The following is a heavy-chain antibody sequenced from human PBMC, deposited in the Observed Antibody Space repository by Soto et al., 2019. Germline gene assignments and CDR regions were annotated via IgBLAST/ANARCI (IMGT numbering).Heavy chain of an antibody. CDR2: ISYDGTKK. Sequence: QVQLMESGGGVVQPGKSLRLSCVGSGFTFSSYGMHWVRQAPGKGLEWVAGISYDGTKKYYGDSVKGRFSISRDNSRPTVYLKMDSLRAEDTAVYYCAKVGSIAVYHYHYALDVWGQGTTVTVSS. D-gene: IGHD6-6*01. CDR3: AKVGSIAVYHYHYALDV. CDR1: GFTFSSYG. V-gene: IGHV3-30*18. J-gene: IGHJ6*02.